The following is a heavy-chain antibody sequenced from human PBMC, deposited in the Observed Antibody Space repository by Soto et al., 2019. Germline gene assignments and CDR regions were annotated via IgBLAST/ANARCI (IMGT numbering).Heavy chain of an antibody. CDR2: ISGGGGST. CDR3: AKLRGFIAVAGAFDY. Sequence: GGSLRLSCAASEFTFSNFAMSWVRQAPGKGLEWISGISGGGGSTYYLDSVKGRFAISRDNSKNTLYLQMNSLRVEDTALYYCAKLRGFIAVAGAFDYWGLGTLVTVSS. V-gene: IGHV3-23*01. CDR1: EFTFSNFA. J-gene: IGHJ4*02. D-gene: IGHD6-19*01.